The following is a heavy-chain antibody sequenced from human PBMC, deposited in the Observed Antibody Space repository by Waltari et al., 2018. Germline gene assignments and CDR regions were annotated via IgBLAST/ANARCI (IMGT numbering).Heavy chain of an antibody. V-gene: IGHV4-39*07. D-gene: IGHD6-19*01. CDR3: ARGSYSSGWYIGY. CDR1: GGSISSSSYY. CDR2: IDYSGST. Sequence: QLQLQESGPGLVKPSETLSLTCTVSGGSISSSSYYWGWIRQPPGKGLEWIGSIDYSGSTYYNPSLKSRVTISVDTSKNQFSLKLSSVTAADTAVYYCARGSYSSGWYIGYWGQGTLVTVSS. J-gene: IGHJ4*02.